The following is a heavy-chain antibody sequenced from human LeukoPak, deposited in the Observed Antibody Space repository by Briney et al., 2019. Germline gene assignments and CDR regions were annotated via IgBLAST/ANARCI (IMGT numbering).Heavy chain of an antibody. J-gene: IGHJ3*02. CDR2: IYYSGST. D-gene: IGHD3-10*02. CDR3: ARNYYVNAFDI. Sequence: SETLSLTCTVSGGSISSYYWSWIRQPPGEGLEWIGYIYYSGSTNYNPSLKSRVTISVDTSKNRFSLKLSSVTAADTAVYYCARNYYVNAFDIWGQGTMVTVSS. CDR1: GGSISSYY. V-gene: IGHV4-59*01.